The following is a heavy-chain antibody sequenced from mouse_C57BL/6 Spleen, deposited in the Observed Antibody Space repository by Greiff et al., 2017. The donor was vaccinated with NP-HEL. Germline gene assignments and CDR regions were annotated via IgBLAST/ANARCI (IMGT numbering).Heavy chain of an antibody. CDR1: GYTFTSYW. CDR2: IDPSDSYT. Sequence: VQLQQPGAELVMPGASVKLSCKASGYTFTSYWMHWVKQRPGQGLEWIGEIDPSDSYTNYNQKFKGKSTLTVDKSSSTAYMQLSSLTSEDSAVYYCARGLRRFYAMDYWGQGTSVTVSS. J-gene: IGHJ4*01. CDR3: ARGLRRFYAMDY. V-gene: IGHV1-69*01. D-gene: IGHD2-4*01.